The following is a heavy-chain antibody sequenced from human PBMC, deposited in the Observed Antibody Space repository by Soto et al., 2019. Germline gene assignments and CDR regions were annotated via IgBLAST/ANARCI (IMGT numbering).Heavy chain of an antibody. D-gene: IGHD1-1*01. CDR1: GYAFTTYG. Sequence: QVHLVQSGAEVKKPGASVKVSCKGSGYAFTTYGITWVRQAPGQGLEWMGWISAHNGNTNYAQKLQGRVTVTRDTSTGTAYMELRSLRSDAPAVYYCARGRYGDYWGQGALVTVSS. CDR3: ARGRYGDY. V-gene: IGHV1-18*01. J-gene: IGHJ4*02. CDR2: ISAHNGNT.